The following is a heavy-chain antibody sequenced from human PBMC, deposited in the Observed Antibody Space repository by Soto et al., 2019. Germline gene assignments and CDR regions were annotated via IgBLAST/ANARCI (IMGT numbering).Heavy chain of an antibody. V-gene: IGHV3-30-3*01. Sequence: GGSLRLSCAASGFTFSSYAMHWVRQAPGKGLEWVAVISYDGSNKYYADSVKGRFTISRDNSKNTLYLQMNSLRAEDTAVYYCARVRGSSGWYAEGLLVGWGQGTLVTVSS. J-gene: IGHJ4*02. D-gene: IGHD6-19*01. CDR1: GFTFSSYA. CDR3: ARVRGSSGWYAEGLLVG. CDR2: ISYDGSNK.